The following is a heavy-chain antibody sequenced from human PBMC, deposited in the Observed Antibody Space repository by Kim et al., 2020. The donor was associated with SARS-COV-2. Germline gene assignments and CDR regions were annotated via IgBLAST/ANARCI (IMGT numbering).Heavy chain of an antibody. J-gene: IGHJ6*02. V-gene: IGHV3-7*01. CDR2: IKQDGSEK. Sequence: GGSLRLSCAASGFTFSSYWMSWVRQAPGKGLEWVANIKQDGSEKYYVDSVKGRFTISRDNAKNSLYLQMNSLRAEDTAVYYCARDYPPGRIAAAGTNYYYYGMDVWGQGTTVTVSS. CDR1: GFTFSSYW. CDR3: ARDYPPGRIAAAGTNYYYYGMDV. D-gene: IGHD6-13*01.